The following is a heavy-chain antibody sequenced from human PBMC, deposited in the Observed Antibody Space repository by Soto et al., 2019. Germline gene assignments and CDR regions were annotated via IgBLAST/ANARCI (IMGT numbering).Heavy chain of an antibody. Sequence: ASVKVSCKASGYTFTSYGISWVRQAPGQGLEWMGWISAYNGNTNYAQKLQGRVTMTTDTSTSTAYMELRSLRSDDTAVYYCARDLGYYDSSGYPSDTWGHGTLVTVSS. V-gene: IGHV1-18*01. CDR3: ARDLGYYDSSGYPSDT. CDR2: ISAYNGNT. D-gene: IGHD3-22*01. J-gene: IGHJ5*01. CDR1: GYTFTSYG.